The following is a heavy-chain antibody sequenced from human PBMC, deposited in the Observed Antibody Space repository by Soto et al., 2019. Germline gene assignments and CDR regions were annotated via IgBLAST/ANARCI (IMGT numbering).Heavy chain of an antibody. D-gene: IGHD2-2*01. CDR1: GGSISSGVYS. CDR2: IYHSGIT. J-gene: IGHJ5*02. Sequence: SETLSRTCAVSGGSISSGVYSWIWIRQPPGKVLEWIGYIYHSGITYYNPSLKSRVTISVDRSKNQFSLKLSSVTAADTAVYYCARAGVYCSSTSCSPHWFDPWGQGTLVTVSS. V-gene: IGHV4-30-2*01. CDR3: ARAGVYCSSTSCSPHWFDP.